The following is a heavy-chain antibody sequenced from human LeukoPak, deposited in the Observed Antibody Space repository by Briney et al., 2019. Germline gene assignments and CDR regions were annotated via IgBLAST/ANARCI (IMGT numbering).Heavy chain of an antibody. CDR1: GFTFNSHT. CDR3: ARGVGGRAFDI. Sequence: GGSLRLSCAASGFTFNSHTMNWVRQAPGKGLEWVSSISGTSTYIYYADSVKGRFTISRDNAKNTLYVQIHSLRAEDTAVYYCARGVGGRAFDIWGQGTMVTVSS. CDR2: ISGTSTYI. J-gene: IGHJ3*02. V-gene: IGHV3-21*01. D-gene: IGHD3-10*01.